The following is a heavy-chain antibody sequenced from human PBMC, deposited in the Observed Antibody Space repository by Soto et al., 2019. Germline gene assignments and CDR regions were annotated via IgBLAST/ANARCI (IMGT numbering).Heavy chain of an antibody. CDR1: GFTFSSYE. V-gene: IGHV3-48*03. J-gene: IGHJ4*02. CDR2: ISSSGTTI. D-gene: IGHD2-15*01. CDR3: ARGLGYCSGGSCYRYYFEY. Sequence: GGSLSLSCAASGFTFSSYEMNWVRQAPGKGLEWVSYISSSGTTIYYADSVKGRFTISRDNTKNSLYLQMNSLRAEDTAIYYCARGLGYCSGGSCYRYYFEYWGQGTLVTVSS.